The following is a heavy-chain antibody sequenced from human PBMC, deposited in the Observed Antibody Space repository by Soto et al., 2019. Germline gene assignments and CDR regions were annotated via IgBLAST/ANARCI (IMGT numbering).Heavy chain of an antibody. CDR3: ARDPQQWLVRDYYYYGMDV. CDR2: IIPIFGTA. CDR1: GGTFSSYA. Sequence: GASVKVSCKASGGTFSSYAISWVRQAPGQGLEWMGGIIPIFGTANYAQKFQGRVTITADESTSTAYMELSSLRSEDTAVYYCARDPQQWLVRDYYYYGMDVWGQGTTVTVSS. V-gene: IGHV1-69*13. D-gene: IGHD6-19*01. J-gene: IGHJ6*02.